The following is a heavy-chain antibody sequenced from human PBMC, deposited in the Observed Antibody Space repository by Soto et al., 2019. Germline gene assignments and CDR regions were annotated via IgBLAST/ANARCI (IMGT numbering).Heavy chain of an antibody. CDR3: VKDSLGGMTPVFMTGPD. CDR2: ISNDVRNI. V-gene: IGHV3-30*18. D-gene: IGHD2-8*01. J-gene: IGHJ4*02. Sequence: VQLVESGGGVVQPGRSLRLSCAASGLTFSTYGFHWVRQAPGKRLEWVAVISNDVRNIHYAESVKGRFTISRDNSKNRLYLQMNGLRPNDTAVYYCVKDSLGGMTPVFMTGPDWGQGTLVTVSS. CDR1: GLTFSTYG.